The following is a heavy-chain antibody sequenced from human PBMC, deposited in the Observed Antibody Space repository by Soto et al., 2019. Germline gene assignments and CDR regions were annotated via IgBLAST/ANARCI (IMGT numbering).Heavy chain of an antibody. CDR2: ISAQNGNT. CDR1: GYTFTSYG. D-gene: IGHD1-1*01. Sequence: QVHLVQSGAEVKKPGASVKVSCKASGYTFTSYGITWVRQAPGQGLEWMGRISAQNGNTDYAQKLQGRVIVTRDTSTRTGYMEQRSLISDDTAVYYCARGRYGDYWGQGALVTVSS. CDR3: ARGRYGDY. V-gene: IGHV1-18*01. J-gene: IGHJ4*02.